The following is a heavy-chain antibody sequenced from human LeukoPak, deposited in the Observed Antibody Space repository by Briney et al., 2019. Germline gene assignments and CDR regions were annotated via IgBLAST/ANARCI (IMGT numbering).Heavy chain of an antibody. D-gene: IGHD3-10*01. CDR2: IRYDGSNK. J-gene: IGHJ6*02. Sequence: PGGSLRLSCAASGFTFSSYGMHWVRQAPGKGLEWVAFIRYDGSNKYYADSVKSRFTNSRDNSKITRYLQMTSLRAEDTAVYYCAITMVRGGPTYYYYYGMDVWGQGTTVTVSS. CDR3: AITMVRGGPTYYYYYGMDV. V-gene: IGHV3-30*02. CDR1: GFTFSSYG.